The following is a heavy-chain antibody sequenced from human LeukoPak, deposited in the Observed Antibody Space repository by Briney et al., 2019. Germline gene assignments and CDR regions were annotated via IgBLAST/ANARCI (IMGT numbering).Heavy chain of an antibody. CDR1: GFTFSSYA. CDR2: IYSGGST. Sequence: PGGSLRLSCAASGFTFSSYAMSWVRQAPGKGLEWVSVIYSGGSTYYADSVKGRFTISRDNSKNTLYLQMNSLRAEDTAVYYCAKARDLYYYDSSGYYFQHWGQGTLVTVSS. V-gene: IGHV3-23*03. D-gene: IGHD3-22*01. J-gene: IGHJ1*01. CDR3: AKARDLYYYDSSGYYFQH.